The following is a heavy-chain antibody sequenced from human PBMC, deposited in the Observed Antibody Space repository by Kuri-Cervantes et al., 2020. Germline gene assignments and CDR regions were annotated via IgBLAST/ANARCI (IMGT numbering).Heavy chain of an antibody. CDR2: ISYDGSNK. D-gene: IGHD5-12*01. CDR1: GFTFSSYS. Sequence: GGSLRLSCAASGFTFSSYSMNWVRQAPGKGLEWVAVISYDGSNKYYADSVKGRFTISRDNSKNTLYLKMNSLRAEDTAVYYCARDSAPKLSGYENLDYFDYWGQGTLVTVSS. CDR3: ARDSAPKLSGYENLDYFDY. J-gene: IGHJ4*02. V-gene: IGHV3-30*03.